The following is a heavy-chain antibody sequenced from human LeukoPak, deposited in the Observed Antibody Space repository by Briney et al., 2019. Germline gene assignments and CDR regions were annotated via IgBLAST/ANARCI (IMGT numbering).Heavy chain of an antibody. Sequence: GGSLRLSCAASGFTFSNYALHWARQAPGKGLEWVAVISYDGNNKYYADSVKGRFTISRDNSKNTLYLQMNSLRAEDTAVYYCAKDLPPYYDFWSGFDYWGQGTLVTVSS. D-gene: IGHD3-3*01. CDR1: GFTFSNYA. J-gene: IGHJ4*02. CDR2: ISYDGNNK. CDR3: AKDLPPYYDFWSGFDY. V-gene: IGHV3-30*04.